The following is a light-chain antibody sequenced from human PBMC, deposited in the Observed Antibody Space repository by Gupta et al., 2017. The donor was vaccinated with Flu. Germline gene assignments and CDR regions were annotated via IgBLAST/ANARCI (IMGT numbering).Light chain of an antibody. V-gene: IGLV2-14*01. J-gene: IGLJ2*01. CDR2: EVS. CDR1: SSDIGGFNY. CDR3: SSYTTNGTII. Sequence: QSALPQPASVSGSPGQSITLSCTGSSSDIGGFNYVSWYQQHPGKAPKLMIYEVSDRPLGVSNRFSASKTGNTASLTISRLQAEDEADYHCSSYTTNGTIIFGGGTKVTVL.